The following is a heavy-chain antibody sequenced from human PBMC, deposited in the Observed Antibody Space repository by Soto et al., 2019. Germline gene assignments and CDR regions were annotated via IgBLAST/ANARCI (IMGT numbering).Heavy chain of an antibody. CDR3: AREENLGDFEGDGLEI. CDR2: LRYDGSTK. Sequence: QVRLLESGGGVVQPGRSLRLSCGASGFTLSHHAMHWVRQAPGKGLEWVAVLRYDGSTKYYAGSVKGRFTIPRDNPKKPPFLQKNSLRPEDTAVYYCAREENLGDFEGDGLEIWGQGTMVSVSS. V-gene: IGHV3-33*01. D-gene: IGHD4-17*01. CDR1: GFTLSHHA. J-gene: IGHJ3*02.